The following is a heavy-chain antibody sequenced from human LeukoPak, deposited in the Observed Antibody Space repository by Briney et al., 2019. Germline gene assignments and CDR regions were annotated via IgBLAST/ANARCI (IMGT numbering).Heavy chain of an antibody. J-gene: IGHJ6*03. Sequence: WGSLRLSCAASGFTFSNFGMHWVRQAPGKGLEWVAFMRYDGSNKYYADSVKGRFTISRDNSKNTLYLQMNSLRAEDTAVYYCAKRRGLELLYYYYMDVWGKGTTVTVSS. D-gene: IGHD1-7*01. CDR1: GFTFSNFG. CDR3: AKRRGLELLYYYYMDV. V-gene: IGHV3-30*02. CDR2: MRYDGSNK.